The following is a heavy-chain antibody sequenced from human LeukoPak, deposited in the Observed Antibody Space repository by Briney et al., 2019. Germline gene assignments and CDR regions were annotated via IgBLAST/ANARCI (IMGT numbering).Heavy chain of an antibody. CDR3: ARGEAGRDFDY. D-gene: IGHD1-26*01. Sequence: GGSLRLSCAASGFTFSSYWMHWVRQAPGKGLVWVSRIDSDGSSTSYADSVKGRFTISRDNAKNTLYLQVDSLRAEDTAVYYCARGEAGRDFDYWGQGTLVTVSS. CDR2: IDSDGSST. CDR1: GFTFSSYW. V-gene: IGHV3-74*01. J-gene: IGHJ4*02.